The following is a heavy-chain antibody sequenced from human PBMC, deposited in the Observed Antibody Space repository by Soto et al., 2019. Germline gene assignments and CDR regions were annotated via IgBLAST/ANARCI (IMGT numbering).Heavy chain of an antibody. Sequence: SETLSLTCNVSDDSLSTYYWSWIRQSAGKGLEWIGRSYASGSTTYNPSLKGRVSMSVDTSKKQFSLQMMSVTAADTAMYYCARPAIPRGGWFRPWGQGVLVIVSS. J-gene: IGHJ5*02. CDR1: DDSLSTYY. D-gene: IGHD2-21*01. CDR3: ARPAIPRGGWFRP. CDR2: SYASGST. V-gene: IGHV4-4*07.